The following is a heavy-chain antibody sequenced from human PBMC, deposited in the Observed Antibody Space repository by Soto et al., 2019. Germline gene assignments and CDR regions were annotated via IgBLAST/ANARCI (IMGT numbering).Heavy chain of an antibody. V-gene: IGHV4-31*03. D-gene: IGHD3-22*01. CDR2: MYHSGNT. Sequence: NPSETLSLTCSVSGASITSDDFYCSWIRQHPGKGLEWIGYMYHSGNTYYNPSLRSRVTMSLDTSKNHFSLKLTSVTAADTAVYYCVKYYYDSSGLNWFDPWGPGTLVTVSS. CDR3: VKYYYDSSGLNWFDP. CDR1: GASITSDDFY. J-gene: IGHJ5*02.